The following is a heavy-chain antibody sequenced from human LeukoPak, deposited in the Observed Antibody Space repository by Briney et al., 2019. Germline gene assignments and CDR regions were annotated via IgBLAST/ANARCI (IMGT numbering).Heavy chain of an antibody. CDR2: ISAYNGNT. Sequence: GASVKVSCKASGYTFTSYGISWVRQAPGQGLEWMGWISAYNGNTNYAQKLQGRVTMTTDTSTSTAYMELSSLRSEDTAVYYCARTRNCSGGSCYSINFDYWAREPWSPSPQ. V-gene: IGHV1-18*01. CDR3: ARTRNCSGGSCYSINFDY. J-gene: IGHJ4*02. D-gene: IGHD2-15*01. CDR1: GYTFTSYG.